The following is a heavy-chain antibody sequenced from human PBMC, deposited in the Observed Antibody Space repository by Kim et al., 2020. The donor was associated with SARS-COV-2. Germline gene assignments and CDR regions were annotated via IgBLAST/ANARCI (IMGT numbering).Heavy chain of an antibody. CDR2: ISASGATT. J-gene: IGHJ4*02. CDR1: GFPFSSFA. V-gene: IGHV3-23*01. CDR3: AKVQVWFGDAFDS. Sequence: GGSLRLSCAASGFPFSSFAMSWVRQAPGKGLEWVSTISASGATTYSADSVKGRLTISRANSKNTLSLQMNSLRAEDTAVYYCAKVQVWFGDAFDSCGQGTLVTVSS. D-gene: IGHD3-10*01.